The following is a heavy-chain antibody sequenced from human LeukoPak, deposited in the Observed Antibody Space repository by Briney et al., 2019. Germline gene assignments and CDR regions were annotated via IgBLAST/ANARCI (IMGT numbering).Heavy chain of an antibody. J-gene: IGHJ5*02. V-gene: IGHV5-51*01. Sequence: GESLKISCQASGYSFTNYWIGWVRQMPGKGLEWMGIIYPGDSDTKYSPSFEGQVTISADKSISTAYLQWSSLKASDTAMYYCARKNNDILASWGQGTLVTVSS. CDR2: IYPGDSDT. CDR3: ARKNNDILAS. D-gene: IGHD3-9*01. CDR1: GYSFTNYW.